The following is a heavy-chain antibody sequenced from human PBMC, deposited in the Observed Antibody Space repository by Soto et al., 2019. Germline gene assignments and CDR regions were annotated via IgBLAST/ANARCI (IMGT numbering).Heavy chain of an antibody. J-gene: IGHJ5*02. Sequence: HLVQSGPEVKKPGASITVSCKTSGDTFTNFGLSWVRQAPGQGLEWMGWIATYNSNRNYAQKFHGRLTLTTDTSTSTAYMELKSLRYDDTAVYYCATVLRGVVNWFDPWGQGTLVTVSS. CDR2: IATYNSNR. V-gene: IGHV1-18*01. D-gene: IGHD3-10*01. CDR1: GDTFTNFG. CDR3: ATVLRGVVNWFDP.